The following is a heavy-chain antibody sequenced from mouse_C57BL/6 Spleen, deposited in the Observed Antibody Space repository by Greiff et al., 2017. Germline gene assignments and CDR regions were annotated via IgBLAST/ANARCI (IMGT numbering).Heavy chain of an antibody. CDR3: ATDIRVTTVVATGDY. J-gene: IGHJ2*01. Sequence: QVQLKQSGAELVKPGASVKLSCKASGYTFTSYWMQWVKQRPGQGLEWIGEIDPSDSYTNYNQKFKGKATLTVDTSSSTAYMQLSSLTSEDSAVYYCATDIRVTTVVATGDYWGQGTTLTVSS. V-gene: IGHV1-50*01. CDR2: IDPSDSYT. D-gene: IGHD1-1*01. CDR1: GYTFTSYW.